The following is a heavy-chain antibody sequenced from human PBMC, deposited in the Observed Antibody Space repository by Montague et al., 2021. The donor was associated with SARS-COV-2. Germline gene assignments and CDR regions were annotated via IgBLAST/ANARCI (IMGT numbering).Heavy chain of an antibody. J-gene: IGHJ4*02. V-gene: IGHV4-59*01. CDR3: ARAQNTCLIAQCVNYFDG. D-gene: IGHD2-15*01. Sequence: SETLSLTCEVSGGSMSGYYWTWIRQSPGKGLEWIGYVHYTGSTKYNPSLKTRVSLSLDTPKNHFSLHLSSVTAADTAIYFCARAQNTCLIAQCVNYFDGWGLGALVTVSS. CDR2: VHYTGST. CDR1: GGSMSGYY.